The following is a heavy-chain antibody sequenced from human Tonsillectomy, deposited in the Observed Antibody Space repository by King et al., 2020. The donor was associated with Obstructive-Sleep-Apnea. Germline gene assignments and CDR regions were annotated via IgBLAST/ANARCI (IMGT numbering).Heavy chain of an antibody. CDR3: ARRRELRGVVHFDY. Sequence: LPLQESGPGLVKPSETLSLTCTVSGGSITSSSHYWGWIRQPPGKRLEWIGNIYYSGSTSYNPSLRSRVTISVNTSKNQFSLTLTSVTAADTAVYFCARRRELRGVVHFDYWGPGTLVTVSS. J-gene: IGHJ4*02. V-gene: IGHV4-39*01. CDR2: IYYSGST. CDR1: GGSITSSSHY. D-gene: IGHD3-10*01.